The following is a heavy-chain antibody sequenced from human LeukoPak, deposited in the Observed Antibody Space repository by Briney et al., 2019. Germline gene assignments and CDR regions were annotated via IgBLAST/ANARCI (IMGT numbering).Heavy chain of an antibody. CDR2: ITPIIATA. Sequence: GASVKVSCKASGYTFTSYGISWVRQAPGQGLEWMGKITPIIATANYAQKFQDRVTITADESTHAVFLEIKSLTSEDTAVYYCARERSSRLLYSWFDPWGQGTLVTVSS. D-gene: IGHD3-16*01. J-gene: IGHJ5*02. CDR1: GYTFTSYG. CDR3: ARERSSRLLYSWFDP. V-gene: IGHV1-69*11.